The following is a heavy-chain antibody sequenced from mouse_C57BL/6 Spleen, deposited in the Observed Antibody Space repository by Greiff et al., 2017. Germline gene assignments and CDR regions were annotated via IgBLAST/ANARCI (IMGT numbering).Heavy chain of an antibody. D-gene: IGHD1-1*01. Sequence: QVQLQQSGAELVKPGASVKLSCKASGYTFTEYTIHWVKQRSGQGLEWIGWFYPGSGSIKYNEKFKDKATLTADKSSSTVYMELSRLTSEDSAVXFCARHEEPSYYYGSSPYAMDYWGQGTSVTVSS. CDR1: GYTFTEYT. J-gene: IGHJ4*01. CDR2: FYPGSGSI. CDR3: ARHEEPSYYYGSSPYAMDY. V-gene: IGHV1-62-2*01.